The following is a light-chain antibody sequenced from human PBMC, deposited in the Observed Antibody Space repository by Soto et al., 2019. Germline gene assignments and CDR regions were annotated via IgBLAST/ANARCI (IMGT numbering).Light chain of an antibody. CDR3: QQYGSSGT. J-gene: IGKJ1*01. CDR1: QSVSNNY. Sequence: DTVLTQAQGTLSLSPRERPTLSCRASQSVSNNYLAWYQQKPGQAPRLLIYGASNRATGIPDRFSGSGSGTDFTLTISRLEPEDFAVYYSQQYGSSGTFGQATEADIK. V-gene: IGKV3-20*01. CDR2: GAS.